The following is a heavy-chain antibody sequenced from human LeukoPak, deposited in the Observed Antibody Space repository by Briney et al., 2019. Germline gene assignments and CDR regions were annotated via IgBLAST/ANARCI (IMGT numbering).Heavy chain of an antibody. CDR1: GYAFSSYG. CDR2: VGPYNRKT. CDR3: ARGAPRGVWNFYFDY. Sequence: GASVKVSCKAPGYAFSSYGIGWVRQAPGQGLEWMGWVGPYNRKTNYSQKFQGRVTMTTDTSTNTAYLELRTLRSDDTAVYYCARGAPRGVWNFYFDYWGQGTLVTVSS. J-gene: IGHJ4*02. V-gene: IGHV1-18*01. D-gene: IGHD1-7*01.